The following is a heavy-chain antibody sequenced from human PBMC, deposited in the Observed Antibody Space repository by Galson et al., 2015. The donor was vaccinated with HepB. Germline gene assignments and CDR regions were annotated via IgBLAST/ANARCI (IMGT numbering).Heavy chain of an antibody. CDR1: GGTFSSYA. D-gene: IGHD3-3*01. CDR2: IIPIFGTA. CDR3: ARTPPPPPDFGVVTAGIGYYGMDV. Sequence: SVKVSCKASGGTFSSYAISWVRQTPGQGLEWMGGIIPIFGTANYAQKFQGRVTITADESTSTAYMELSSLRSEDTAVYYCARTPPPPPDFGVVTAGIGYYGMDVWGQGTTVPVSS. V-gene: IGHV1-69*13. J-gene: IGHJ6*02.